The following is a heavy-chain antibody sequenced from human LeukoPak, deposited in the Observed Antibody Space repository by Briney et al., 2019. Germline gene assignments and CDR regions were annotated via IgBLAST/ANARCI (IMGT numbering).Heavy chain of an antibody. Sequence: PGGSLRLSCAASGFTFSSYAMHWVRQAPGKGLEWVAVISYDGSNKYYADSVKGRFTISRDNSKNTLYLQMNSLRAEDTAVYYCAKSAVGATDWGQGTLVTVSS. D-gene: IGHD1-26*01. CDR1: GFTFSSYA. V-gene: IGHV3-30*04. CDR2: ISYDGSNK. J-gene: IGHJ4*02. CDR3: AKSAVGATD.